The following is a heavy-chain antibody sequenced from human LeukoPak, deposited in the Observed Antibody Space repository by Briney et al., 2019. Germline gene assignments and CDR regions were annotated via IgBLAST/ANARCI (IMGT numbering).Heavy chain of an antibody. CDR1: GFIFRNYG. CDR2: ISDGGTHL. Sequence: GGSLRLSCAGSGFIFRNYGMHWVRQAPGQGLQWVAVISDGGTHLYYADSVKGRFTISRDDTKNSLYLQMNRLRAEDTAVYYCTRDRGYSGYAHGYWGQGALVTVSS. CDR3: TRDRGYSGYAHGY. V-gene: IGHV3-33*08. J-gene: IGHJ4*02. D-gene: IGHD5-12*01.